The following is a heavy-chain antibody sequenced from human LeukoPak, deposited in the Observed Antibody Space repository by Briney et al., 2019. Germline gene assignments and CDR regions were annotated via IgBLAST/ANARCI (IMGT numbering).Heavy chain of an antibody. CDR3: AAGRGDY. V-gene: IGHV3-7*01. CDR1: GFTFSSYW. CDR2: IKEDRNVK. Sequence: PGGSLRLSCAASGFTFSSYWMSWARQAPGKGLEWVAIIKEDRNVKYYVDSVKGRFTISRDNAENSLYLRMNSLRAEDTAVYYCAAGRGDYWGQGTLVTVSS. D-gene: IGHD1-26*01. J-gene: IGHJ4*02.